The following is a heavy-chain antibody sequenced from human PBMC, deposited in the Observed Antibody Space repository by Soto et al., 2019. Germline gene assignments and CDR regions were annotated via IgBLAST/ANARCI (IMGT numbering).Heavy chain of an antibody. CDR3: VRGHWGFDI. Sequence: EVQLVESGGALVQPGGSLRLSCAVSGFIFSDHYMDWVRQGPGKGLEWIARSSNKASSYTTVYAASVQGRFTISRDASKNSLYLQMNSLKTEDTAIYYCVRGHWGFDIWGQGTLVTVSS. CDR1: GFIFSDHY. CDR2: SSNKASSYTT. V-gene: IGHV3-72*01. D-gene: IGHD7-27*01. J-gene: IGHJ4*02.